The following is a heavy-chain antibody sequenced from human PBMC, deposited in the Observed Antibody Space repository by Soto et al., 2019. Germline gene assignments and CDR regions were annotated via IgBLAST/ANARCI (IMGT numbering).Heavy chain of an antibody. CDR2: IYHSGTA. D-gene: IGHD5-12*01. Sequence: SETLSLTCTVSGSTMNYYYLSWIRQPPGKGLECIGDIYHSGTAEYNPSLKSRVSLSVDTSKSQFSLKMSSVTAADTAVYYCARDRAIISAPTKEYVFEIWGQGTMVTV. CDR1: GSTMNYYY. J-gene: IGHJ3*02. CDR3: ARDRAIISAPTKEYVFEI. V-gene: IGHV4-59*01.